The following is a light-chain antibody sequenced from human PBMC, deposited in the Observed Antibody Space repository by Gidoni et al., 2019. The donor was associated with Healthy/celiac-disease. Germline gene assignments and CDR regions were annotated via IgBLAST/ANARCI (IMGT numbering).Light chain of an antibody. Sequence: QSALTQPHSASGSPGPSVTISCTGTSSDVGGYNYVSWYQQHPGKAPKLMIYEVSKRPSGVPDRFSGSKSGNTASLTVSGLQAEDEADYYCSSYAGSNIVVFGGGTKLTVL. CDR3: SSYAGSNIVV. V-gene: IGLV2-8*01. CDR1: SSDVGGYNY. CDR2: EVS. J-gene: IGLJ2*01.